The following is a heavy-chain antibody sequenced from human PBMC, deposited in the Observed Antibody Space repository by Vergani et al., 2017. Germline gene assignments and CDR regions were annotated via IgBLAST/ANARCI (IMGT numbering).Heavy chain of an antibody. CDR3: ARGRGKKMRELLPSGFDY. CDR2: INHSGST. J-gene: IGHJ4*02. D-gene: IGHD1-26*01. CDR1: GGSFSGYY. V-gene: IGHV4-34*01. Sequence: QVQLQQWGAGLLKPSETLSLTCAVYGGSFSGYYWSWIRQPPGKGLEWIGEINHSGSTNYNPSLKSRVTISVDTSKNQFSLKLSSVTDADTAVYYCARGRGKKMRELLPSGFDYWGQGTLVTVSS.